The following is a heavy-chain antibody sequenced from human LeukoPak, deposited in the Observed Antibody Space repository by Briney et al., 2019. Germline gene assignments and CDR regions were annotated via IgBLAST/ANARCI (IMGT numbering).Heavy chain of an antibody. Sequence: GASVKVSCKASGFTFTSSAVQWVRQARGQRLEWIGWIVVGSGNTNYAQKFQERVTITRDMSTSTAYMELSSLRSEDTAVYYCAASRFASIAARPPDYWGQGTLVTVSS. V-gene: IGHV1-58*01. CDR3: AASRFASIAARPPDY. CDR1: GFTFTSSA. CDR2: IVVGSGNT. J-gene: IGHJ4*02. D-gene: IGHD6-6*01.